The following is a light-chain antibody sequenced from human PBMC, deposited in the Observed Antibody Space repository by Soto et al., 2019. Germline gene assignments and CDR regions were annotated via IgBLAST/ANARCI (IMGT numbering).Light chain of an antibody. Sequence: HSVLTQPPSVSGAPGQRVTISCTGSSSNIGAGYDVHWYQQLPGTAPKLLIYGNSNRPSGVPDRFSGSKSGTTASLAITGLQAEDEADYYCQSYDSSLSGCVFGTGTQLTVL. J-gene: IGLJ1*01. CDR1: SSNIGAGYD. V-gene: IGLV1-40*01. CDR2: GNS. CDR3: QSYDSSLSGCV.